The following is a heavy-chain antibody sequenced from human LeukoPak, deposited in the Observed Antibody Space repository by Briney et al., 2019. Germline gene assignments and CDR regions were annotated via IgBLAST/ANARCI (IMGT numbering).Heavy chain of an antibody. D-gene: IGHD6-13*01. CDR2: ISAYNGNT. CDR3: ARDLGRGIAAAGIDY. CDR1: GYTFTSYG. Sequence: ASVKVSCKASGYTFTSYGISWVRQAPGQGLEWMGWISAYNGNTNYAQKLQGRVTMTTDTSTSTAYMELRSLRSDDTAVYYCARDLGRGIAAAGIDYWGQGTLVTVSS. V-gene: IGHV1-18*01. J-gene: IGHJ4*02.